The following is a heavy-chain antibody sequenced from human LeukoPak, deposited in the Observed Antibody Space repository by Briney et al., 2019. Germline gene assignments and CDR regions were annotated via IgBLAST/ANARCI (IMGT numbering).Heavy chain of an antibody. Sequence: SETLSLTCTVSGDSISSYYWSWIRQPPGKGLEGIGNIYYSGSTYYNPSLKSRVTISVDTSKNQFSLKLSSVTAADTAVYYCAAGRGWLLPFDYWGQGTLVTVSS. CDR1: GDSISSYY. V-gene: IGHV4-59*04. D-gene: IGHD1-26*01. CDR3: AAGRGWLLPFDY. CDR2: IYYSGST. J-gene: IGHJ4*02.